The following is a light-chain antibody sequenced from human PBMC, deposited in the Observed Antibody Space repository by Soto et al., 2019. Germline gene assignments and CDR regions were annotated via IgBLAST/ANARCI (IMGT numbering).Light chain of an antibody. Sequence: IQLTQSPSSLSASVGDRVTITCRASQGISTYLAWYQQKSGKAPKLLIYAASTLQSGVPSRFSGSGSGTDFTLTISSLQPEYFATYYCQQLKSYTEWTFGQGTKVEIK. J-gene: IGKJ1*01. V-gene: IGKV1-9*01. CDR1: QGISTY. CDR2: AAS. CDR3: QQLKSYTEWT.